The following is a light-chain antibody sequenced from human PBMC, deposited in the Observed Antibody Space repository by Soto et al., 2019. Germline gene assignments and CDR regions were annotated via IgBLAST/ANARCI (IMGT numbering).Light chain of an antibody. CDR3: QHRSNWPRT. J-gene: IGKJ1*01. V-gene: IGKV3-11*01. CDR2: DAS. CDR1: QSVSSY. Sequence: EIVLTQSPATLSLSPGERATLSCRASQSVSSYLAWYQQKPGQAPRLLIYDASHRATGIPARFSGSGSGTDFTLTISSLEPEDYAVYYCQHRSNWPRTFGQGTKVEIK.